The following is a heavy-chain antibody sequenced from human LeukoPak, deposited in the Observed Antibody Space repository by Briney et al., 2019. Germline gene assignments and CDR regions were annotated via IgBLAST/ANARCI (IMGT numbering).Heavy chain of an antibody. D-gene: IGHD2-2*01. CDR1: GFTVSNNY. Sequence: PGGSLRLSCAASGFTVSNNYMSWVRQAPGKGLEWVSMIYSGGSTYYADSVKGRFTISRDNSKNTLDLQMNSLRAEDTAVYYCARLSDTEGSSTSYRASDIWGQGTLVTVSS. CDR2: IYSGGST. J-gene: IGHJ3*02. CDR3: ARLSDTEGSSTSYRASDI. V-gene: IGHV3-66*04.